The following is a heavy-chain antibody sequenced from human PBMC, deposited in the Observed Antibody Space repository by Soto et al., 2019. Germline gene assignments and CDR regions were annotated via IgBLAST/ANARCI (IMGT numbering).Heavy chain of an antibody. V-gene: IGHV4-39*01. CDR3: ARHGSL. CDR1: NGSISTTSYN. Sequence: QMQLQESGPGLVTPSETLSLTCTVSNGSISTTSYNWGWIRQSPGKGLEWIGTIFYTGTTSYNPSHKSRVTITVDTSNNRFSQKLASVTAADTVVYYCARHGSLWGKGILVVVS. CDR2: IFYTGTT. J-gene: IGHJ4*02.